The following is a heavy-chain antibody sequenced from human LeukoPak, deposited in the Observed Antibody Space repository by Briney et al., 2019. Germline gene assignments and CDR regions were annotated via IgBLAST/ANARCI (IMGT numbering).Heavy chain of an antibody. CDR1: GFTFSSYA. J-gene: IGHJ4*02. CDR3: ARPETNDYGDFHY. D-gene: IGHD4-17*01. Sequence: GGSLRLSCAASGFTFSSYAMSWVRQAPGKGLEWVSGISGSGGSTFYADSVKGRFTISRDNAKNSLDLQMNSRRAEDTAVYYCARPETNDYGDFHYWGQGTLVTVSS. CDR2: ISGSGGST. V-gene: IGHV3-23*01.